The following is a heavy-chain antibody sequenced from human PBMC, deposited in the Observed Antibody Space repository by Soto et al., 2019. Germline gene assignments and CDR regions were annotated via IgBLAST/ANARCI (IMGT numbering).Heavy chain of an antibody. CDR1: GDSGFSFPSYG. CDR2: ISYDGRNR. CDR3: AKDRRITSYVYGMDV. Sequence: HVQVVESGGGVVQPGGSLRLSCAASGDSGFSFPSYGMHWVRQAPGKGLEWVAGISYDGRNRHFADSVKGSFTVSRDNAWLPVYLQMNSVRPDDTAVYYCAKDRRITSYVYGMDVWGQGTAVTVSS. D-gene: IGHD3-16*01. J-gene: IGHJ6*02. V-gene: IGHV3-30*18.